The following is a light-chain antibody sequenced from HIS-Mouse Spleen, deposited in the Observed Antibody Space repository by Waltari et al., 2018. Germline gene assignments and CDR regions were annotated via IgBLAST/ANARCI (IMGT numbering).Light chain of an antibody. CDR3: QSYDSSLSGSV. V-gene: IGLV1-40*01. CDR1: SSNIGAGYD. J-gene: IGLJ3*02. Sequence: QSVLTQPPSVSGAPGQRVTISCTGSSSNIGAGYDVHWYQQLPGTAPKLLIYGNSHRPSGVPDRFSGSKSGTSASLAITGLQAEDGADYYCQSYDSSLSGSVFGGGTKLTVL. CDR2: GNS.